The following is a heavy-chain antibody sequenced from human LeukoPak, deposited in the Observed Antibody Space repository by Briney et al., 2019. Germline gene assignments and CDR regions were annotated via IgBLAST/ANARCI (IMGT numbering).Heavy chain of an antibody. CDR3: AREEGYYYGSGNYLYYFDY. CDR1: GASVSSGRYY. Sequence: SETLSLTCTVSGASVSSGRYYWNWIRQPPGKGLEWIGYIYYSGSTNYNPSLKSRVTISVDMSKNHFSLKLSSETAADTAVYYCAREEGYYYGSGNYLYYFDYWGQGTLVTVSS. D-gene: IGHD3-10*01. V-gene: IGHV4-61*03. CDR2: IYYSGST. J-gene: IGHJ4*02.